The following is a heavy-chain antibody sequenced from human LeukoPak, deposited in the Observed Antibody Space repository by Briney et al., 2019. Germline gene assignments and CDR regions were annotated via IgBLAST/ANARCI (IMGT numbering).Heavy chain of an antibody. Sequence: ASVKVSCKASGYTFTGYYMHWVRQAPGQGLEWMGWINPNSGGTNYAQKFQGRVTITRDTSISTAYMELSRLRSDDTAVYYCARGYCSGGSCYPVDYWGQGTLVTVSS. CDR1: GYTFTGYY. CDR2: INPNSGGT. J-gene: IGHJ4*02. D-gene: IGHD2-15*01. CDR3: ARGYCSGGSCYPVDY. V-gene: IGHV1-2*02.